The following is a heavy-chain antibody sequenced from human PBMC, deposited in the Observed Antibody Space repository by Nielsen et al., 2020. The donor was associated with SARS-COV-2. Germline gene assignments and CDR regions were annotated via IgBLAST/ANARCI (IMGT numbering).Heavy chain of an antibody. CDR3: VKDGMGPPYWYRGMDV. CDR2: ISSNGDST. CDR1: GYTFNSYN. D-gene: IGHD2-8*02. Sequence: GESLKISCSASGYTFNSYNMYWVRQAPGKGLQYVSGISSNGDSTNYADSLKGRFTISRDNFKSTLFLQMRSLRPEDSAAYYCVKDGMGPPYWYRGMDVWGQGTTVTVSS. J-gene: IGHJ6*02. V-gene: IGHV3-64D*06.